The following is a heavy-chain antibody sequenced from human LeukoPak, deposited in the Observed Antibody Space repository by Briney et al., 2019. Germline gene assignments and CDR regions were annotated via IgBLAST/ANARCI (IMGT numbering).Heavy chain of an antibody. D-gene: IGHD3-10*02. V-gene: IGHV3-23*01. J-gene: IGHJ4*02. CDR2: ISGSGSGT. Sequence: GGSLRLSCAASGFSFSSHAMSWVRQAPRKGLEWVSAISGSGSGTDYADSVKGRFTISRDNSKNTLYLQINSLRAEDTAVYYCAKDVRGYNRPVDYWGQGTLVTVSS. CDR1: GFSFSSHA. CDR3: AKDVRGYNRPVDY.